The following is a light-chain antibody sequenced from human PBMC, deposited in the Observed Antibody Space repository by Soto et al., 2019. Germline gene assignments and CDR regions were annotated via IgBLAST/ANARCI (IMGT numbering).Light chain of an antibody. Sequence: EIVMTQSPATLSMSPGARATLSCRASQDVGSNVAWYQHKPGQGPRLLIYGASTRATGTPARFSGSVSGTELTLNISSPQSEDCELYDCQQFNIWPRTFGQGTKGEIK. V-gene: IGKV3-15*01. CDR3: QQFNIWPRT. J-gene: IGKJ1*01. CDR1: QDVGSN. CDR2: GAS.